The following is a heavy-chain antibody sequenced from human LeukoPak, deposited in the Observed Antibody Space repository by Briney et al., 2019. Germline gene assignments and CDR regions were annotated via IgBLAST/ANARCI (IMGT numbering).Heavy chain of an antibody. J-gene: IGHJ3*02. CDR1: GFTFSSYG. CDR3: AKDLSDYGDLDAFDI. D-gene: IGHD4-17*01. Sequence: GGSLRLSCAASGFTFSSYGMHWVRQAPGKGLEWVAFIRYDGSNKYYADSVKGRFTISRDNSKNTLYLQMNSLRAEDTAVYYCAKDLSDYGDLDAFDIWGQGIMVTVSS. CDR2: IRYDGSNK. V-gene: IGHV3-30*02.